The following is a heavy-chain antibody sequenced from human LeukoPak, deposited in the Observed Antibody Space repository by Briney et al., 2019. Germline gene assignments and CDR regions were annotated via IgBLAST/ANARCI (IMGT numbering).Heavy chain of an antibody. CDR2: IYYSGST. D-gene: IGHD5-18*01. V-gene: IGHV4-59*01. CDR1: GGSISSYC. Sequence: PSETLSLTCAVSGGSISSYCWSWIRQPPAKGLEWIGYIYYSGSTTYNPSLKSRVTISVDTSKNQFSLKLSSVTAADTAVYYCARRRGYSYDYWGQGTLVTVSS. CDR3: ARRRGYSYDY. J-gene: IGHJ4*02.